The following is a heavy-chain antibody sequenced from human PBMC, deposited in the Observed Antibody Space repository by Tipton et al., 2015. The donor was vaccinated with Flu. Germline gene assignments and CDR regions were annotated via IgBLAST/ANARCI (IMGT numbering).Heavy chain of an antibody. V-gene: IGHV3-33*01. D-gene: IGHD3-22*01. CDR1: GFDFRSYG. J-gene: IGHJ6*04. CDR2: IWYDGTNK. CDR3: ARDEGVVNYYPGMDV. Sequence: SGFDFRSYGMHWVRQAPGKGLEWVAVIWYDGTNKNYLDSVKGRFTISRDNSKNTLYLQMNSRRAEDTAFYFCARDEGVVNYYPGMDVWGKGTTVTVS.